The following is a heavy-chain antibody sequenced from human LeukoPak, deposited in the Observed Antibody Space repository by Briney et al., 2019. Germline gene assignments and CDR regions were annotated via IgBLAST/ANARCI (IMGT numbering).Heavy chain of an antibody. Sequence: PGGSLRLSCAASGFTFSNHSMNWVRQAPGRGLEWVSYISRDSSTSYYADSVKGRFTISRDNSKNTLYLQMNSLRAEDTAVYYCARDMMGGYCTNGVCPTGYWGQGTLVTVSS. D-gene: IGHD2-8*01. CDR2: ISRDSSTS. CDR3: ARDMMGGYCTNGVCPTGY. CDR1: GFTFSNHS. J-gene: IGHJ4*02. V-gene: IGHV3-48*01.